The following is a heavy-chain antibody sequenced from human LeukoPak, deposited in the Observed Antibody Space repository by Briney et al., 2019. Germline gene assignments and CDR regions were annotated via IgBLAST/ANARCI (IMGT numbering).Heavy chain of an antibody. Sequence: PGGSLRLSCAASGFTFSSYSMNWVRQAPGKGLEWVSYISGGGSTKYYADSVEGRFTISRDNAKNSLYLQMNSLRAEDAAVYYCARVSSNYLVGYWGQGTLVTVSS. D-gene: IGHD4-11*01. CDR1: GFTFSSYS. V-gene: IGHV3-48*01. J-gene: IGHJ4*02. CDR2: ISGGGSTK. CDR3: ARVSSNYLVGY.